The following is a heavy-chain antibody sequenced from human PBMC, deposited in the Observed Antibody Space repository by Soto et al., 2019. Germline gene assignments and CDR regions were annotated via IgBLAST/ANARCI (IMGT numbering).Heavy chain of an antibody. Sequence: GGSLRLSCAASGFTFSSYTMNWVRQAPGKGLEWVSYISSSSSTIYYADSVKGRFTISRDNAKNSLYLQMNSLRDEDTAVYYCARDLNSDYDVWSGYSDYYYYYGMDVWGQGTTVTVSS. CDR2: ISSSSSTI. CDR1: GFTFSSYT. V-gene: IGHV3-48*02. CDR3: ARDLNSDYDVWSGYSDYYYYYGMDV. J-gene: IGHJ6*02. D-gene: IGHD3-3*01.